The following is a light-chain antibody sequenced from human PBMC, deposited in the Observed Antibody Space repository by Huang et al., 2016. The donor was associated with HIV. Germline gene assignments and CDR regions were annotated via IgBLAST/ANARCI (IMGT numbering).Light chain of an antibody. CDR1: QDINNY. V-gene: IGKV1-33*01. J-gene: IGKJ3*01. CDR2: DAS. Sequence: DIQMTQSPSSLSASVGDRVTITCQASQDINNYLNWYQQKPGKDPKLLIYDASTLERGVPSRFSGSGSGTDFTLTITSLQPEDFATYYCQHYDDLPPFTFGPGTRVDLK. CDR3: QHYDDLPPFT.